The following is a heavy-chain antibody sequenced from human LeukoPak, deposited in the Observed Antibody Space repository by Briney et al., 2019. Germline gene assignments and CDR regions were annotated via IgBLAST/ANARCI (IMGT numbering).Heavy chain of an antibody. D-gene: IGHD3-3*01. V-gene: IGHV1-8*01. J-gene: IGHJ4*02. Sequence: ASVKVSCKASGYTFTSYDINWVRQATGQGLKWMGWMNPNSGNTGYAQKFQGRVTMTRNTSISTAYMELSSLRSEDTAVYYCARVDPDYNFWSGYYFDYWGQGTLVTVSS. CDR2: MNPNSGNT. CDR3: ARVDPDYNFWSGYYFDY. CDR1: GYTFTSYD.